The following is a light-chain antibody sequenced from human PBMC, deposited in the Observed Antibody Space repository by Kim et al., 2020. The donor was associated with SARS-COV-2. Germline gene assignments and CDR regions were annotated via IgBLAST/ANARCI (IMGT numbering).Light chain of an antibody. V-gene: IGKV3-20*01. Sequence: SPGERAPPSCRASQSVSSMYLAWYQQKPGQAPRLLIYGASSRATGIPDRFSGSGSGTDFTLTISRLEPEDCAVYYCQQYENSPWTFGQGTKVDIK. CDR3: QQYENSPWT. CDR2: GAS. CDR1: QSVSSMY. J-gene: IGKJ1*01.